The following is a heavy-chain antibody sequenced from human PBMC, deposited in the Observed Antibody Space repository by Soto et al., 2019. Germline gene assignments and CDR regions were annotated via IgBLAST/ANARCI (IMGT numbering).Heavy chain of an antibody. D-gene: IGHD2-2*01. CDR3: ARGFRSIVVVPAAPYGMDV. Sequence: GASVKVSCKASGGTLSSYAISWVRQAPGQGLEWMGGIIPIFGTANYAQKFQGRVTITADESTSTAYMELSSLRSEDTAVYYCARGFRSIVVVPAAPYGMDVWGQGTTVTVSS. CDR2: IIPIFGTA. V-gene: IGHV1-69*13. J-gene: IGHJ6*02. CDR1: GGTLSSYA.